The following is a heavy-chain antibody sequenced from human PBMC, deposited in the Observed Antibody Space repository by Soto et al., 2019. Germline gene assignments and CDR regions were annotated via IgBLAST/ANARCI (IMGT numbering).Heavy chain of an antibody. J-gene: IGHJ6*02. Sequence: QVQLVQSGPDVKKPGASVKVSCKAYVYTFNNYAMHWVRQAPGQRLEWMGWINTGNGNTKYSQKCQGRVTITRDTSATSASTVYMEVSSLRSEDTAIYYCARDSSAGAIFASPYYYGMDVWGQGTTVTVSS. CDR3: ARDSSAGAIFASPYYYGMDV. D-gene: IGHD3-3*01. V-gene: IGHV1-3*04. CDR2: INTGNGNT. CDR1: VYTFNNYA.